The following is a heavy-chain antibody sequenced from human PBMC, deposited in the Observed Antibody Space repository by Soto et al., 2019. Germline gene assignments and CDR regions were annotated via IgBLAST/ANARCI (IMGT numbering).Heavy chain of an antibody. Sequence: ESLKISCKGSGYSFTSYWIGWVRQMPGKGLEWMGIIYPGDSDTRYSPSFQGQVTISADKSISTAYLQWSSLKASDTAMYYCARTLRTYYDFWSGYPPGYYGMDVWGQGTTVTVSS. CDR2: IYPGDSDT. J-gene: IGHJ6*02. CDR1: GYSFTSYW. D-gene: IGHD3-3*01. CDR3: ARTLRTYYDFWSGYPPGYYGMDV. V-gene: IGHV5-51*01.